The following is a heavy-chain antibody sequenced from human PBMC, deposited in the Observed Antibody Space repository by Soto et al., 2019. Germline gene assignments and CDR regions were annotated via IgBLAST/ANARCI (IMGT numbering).Heavy chain of an antibody. CDR3: AKDVASGYDSENDAFDI. CDR1: GFTFSSYA. Sequence: GSLRLSCAASGFTFSSYAMSWVRQAPGKGLEWVSAISGSGGSTYYADSVKGRFTISRDNSKNTLYLQMNSLRAEDTAVYYCAKDVASGYDSENDAFDIRAQRTMVTVSS. J-gene: IGHJ3*02. D-gene: IGHD5-12*01. CDR2: ISGSGGST. V-gene: IGHV3-23*01.